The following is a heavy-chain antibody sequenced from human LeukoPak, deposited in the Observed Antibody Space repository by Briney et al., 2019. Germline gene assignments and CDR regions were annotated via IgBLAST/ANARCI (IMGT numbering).Heavy chain of an antibody. D-gene: IGHD3-10*01. CDR3: ARAVLLWFRESPDAFDI. CDR1: GGTFSSYA. CDR2: IIPTFGTA. V-gene: IGHV1-69*01. J-gene: IGHJ3*02. Sequence: SVKVSCKASGGTFSSYAISWVRQAPGQGLGWMGGIIPTFGTANYAQKFQGRVPITADESTTTAYMDLSILRPEDTAVYYCARAVLLWFRESPDAFDIWGQGTMVTVSS.